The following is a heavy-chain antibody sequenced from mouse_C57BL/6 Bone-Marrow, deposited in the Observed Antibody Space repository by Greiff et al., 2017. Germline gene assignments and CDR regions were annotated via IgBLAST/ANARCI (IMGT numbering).Heavy chain of an antibody. V-gene: IGHV5-9*01. CDR2: ISGGGGNT. J-gene: IGHJ4*01. CDR3: ARVKGDYAMDY. D-gene: IGHD1-3*01. CDR1: GFTFSSYT. Sequence: EVNLVESGGGLVKPGGSLKLSCAASGFTFSSYTMSWVRQTPEKRLEWVATISGGGGNTYYPDSVKGRFTISRDNAKNTLYLQMSSLRSEDTALYYCARVKGDYAMDYWGQGTSVTVSS.